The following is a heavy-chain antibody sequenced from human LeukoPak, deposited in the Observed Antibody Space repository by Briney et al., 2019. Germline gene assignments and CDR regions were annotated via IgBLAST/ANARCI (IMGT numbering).Heavy chain of an antibody. V-gene: IGHV3-74*01. D-gene: IGHD1-1*01. Sequence: PGGSLRLSCAASGFPFSSYWMHWVRQAPGKGLVWVSRINGDGSSTRYADSVKGRFTISRDNAKNTLYLQMNSLRAEDTAVYYCVRGGLNALEAFDIWGQGTLVTVCS. CDR1: GFPFSSYW. CDR3: VRGGLNALEAFDI. CDR2: INGDGSST. J-gene: IGHJ3*02.